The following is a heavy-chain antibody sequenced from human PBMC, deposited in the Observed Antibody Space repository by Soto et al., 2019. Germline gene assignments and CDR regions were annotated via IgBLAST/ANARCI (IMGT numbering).Heavy chain of an antibody. Sequence: SETLSLTCTVSGGSISSGDYYWSWIRQPPGKGLEWIGYIYYSGSTYYNPSLKSRVTISVDTSKNQFSLKLSSVTAADTAVYYWARDLGGGATTHYYFDYWGQGTLVTVSS. CDR2: IYYSGST. CDR1: GGSISSGDYY. D-gene: IGHD1-26*01. J-gene: IGHJ4*02. V-gene: IGHV4-30-4*01. CDR3: ARDLGGGATTHYYFDY.